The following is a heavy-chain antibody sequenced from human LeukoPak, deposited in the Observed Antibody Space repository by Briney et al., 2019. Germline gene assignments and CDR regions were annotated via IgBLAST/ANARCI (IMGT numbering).Heavy chain of an antibody. J-gene: IGHJ4*02. Sequence: GGSLRLSCAASGFTVSSNYMSWVRQAPGKGLEWVSVIYSGGSTYYADSVKGRFTISRDNSKNTLYLRMNSLRAEDTAVYYCARVSTVTAYDYWGQGTLVTVSS. CDR1: GFTVSSNY. D-gene: IGHD4-17*01. CDR2: IYSGGST. CDR3: ARVSTVTAYDY. V-gene: IGHV3-66*01.